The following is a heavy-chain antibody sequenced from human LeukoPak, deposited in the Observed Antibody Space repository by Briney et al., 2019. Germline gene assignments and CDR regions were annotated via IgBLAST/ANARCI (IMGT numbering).Heavy chain of an antibody. Sequence: GGSLRLSCAASGFTFTSYGMHWVHQAPGKGLEWVAVTSYDGSKIHYIDSVRGRFIISRDNSKNTLYLQINSLRPEDTAVYYCAKAEREGGSPFGFDIWGQGTTVTVSS. D-gene: IGHD1-26*01. V-gene: IGHV3-30*18. CDR3: AKAEREGGSPFGFDI. CDR1: GFTFTSYG. J-gene: IGHJ3*02. CDR2: TSYDGSKI.